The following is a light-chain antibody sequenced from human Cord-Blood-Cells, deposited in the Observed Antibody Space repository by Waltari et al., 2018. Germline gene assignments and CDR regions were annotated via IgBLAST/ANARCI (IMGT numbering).Light chain of an antibody. V-gene: IGLV2-14*03. Sequence: QSALTQPASVSGSPGQSITISCTGTSSDVGGYNYVSWYQPHPGKAPKLMIYDVSNRPSGVSNRVSGSKSGNTASLTISGLQAEDEAEYYCSSYTSSSTPYVFGTGTKVTVL. CDR1: SSDVGGYNY. CDR2: DVS. CDR3: SSYTSSSTPYV. J-gene: IGLJ1*01.